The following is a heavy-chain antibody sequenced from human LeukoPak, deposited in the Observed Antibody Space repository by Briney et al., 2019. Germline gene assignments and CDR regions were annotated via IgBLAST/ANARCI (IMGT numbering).Heavy chain of an antibody. D-gene: IGHD3-22*01. CDR3: AKAVTYYIDAFDI. J-gene: IGHJ3*02. CDR1: GFTFNNSG. Sequence: PGGSLRLSCTVSGFTFNNSGMSWVRQAPGKGPEWVSGISGSGGSTYYADSVKGRFTISRDNSKNTLHLQMNSLRAEDAAVYYCAKAVTYYIDAFDIWGQGTMVTISS. CDR2: ISGSGGST. V-gene: IGHV3-23*01.